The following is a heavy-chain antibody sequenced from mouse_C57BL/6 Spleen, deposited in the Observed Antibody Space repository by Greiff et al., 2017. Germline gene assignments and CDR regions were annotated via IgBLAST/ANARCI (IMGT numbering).Heavy chain of an antibody. CDR3: ARSNYGSSPYYFDD. CDR1: GYTFTSYW. J-gene: IGHJ2*01. CDR2: IYPSDSET. V-gene: IGHV1-61*01. Sequence: QVQLKQPGAELVRPGSSVKLSCKASGYTFTSYWMAWVKQRPGQGFEWIGNIYPSDSETHYNQKFKDKATLPVDKSSSTAYTQTCSLTSEDSAVYDCARSNYGSSPYYFDDGGQGTTLTVAS. D-gene: IGHD1-1*01.